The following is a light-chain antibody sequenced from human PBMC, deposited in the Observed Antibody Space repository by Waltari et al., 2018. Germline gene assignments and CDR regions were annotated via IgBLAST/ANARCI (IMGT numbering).Light chain of an antibody. CDR3: QVWDSSTAV. Sequence: SYDLTQPLSVSVALGQTARITCGGNNIGGKKVHWYQQKPGQAPLLVIYRDKNRPSGIPERFSGSNSENTATLTITGAQGADEADYYCQVWDSSTAVFGGGTQLTVL. V-gene: IGLV3-9*01. CDR1: NIGGKK. J-gene: IGLJ7*01. CDR2: RDK.